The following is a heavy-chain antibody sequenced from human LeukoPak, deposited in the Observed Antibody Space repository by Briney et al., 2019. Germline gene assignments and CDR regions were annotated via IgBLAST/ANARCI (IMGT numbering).Heavy chain of an antibody. Sequence: GGSLRLSCAASGFTFSDYAMHWVRQAPGKGLEWVAVISKDGSDKYYPGSVRGRFTISRDNSKNTLYLQMNSLRAEDTAVYYCAKDRSVRRSPRFDYWGQGTLVTVSS. D-gene: IGHD6-6*01. J-gene: IGHJ4*02. CDR1: GFTFSDYA. CDR2: ISKDGSDK. V-gene: IGHV3-30-3*01. CDR3: AKDRSVRRSPRFDY.